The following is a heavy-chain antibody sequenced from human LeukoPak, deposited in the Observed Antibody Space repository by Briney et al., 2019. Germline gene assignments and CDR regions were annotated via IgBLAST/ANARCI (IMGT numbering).Heavy chain of an antibody. CDR2: INDSGSA. V-gene: IGHV4-34*01. CDR3: ARGPYRTNV. CDR1: GGSFSDYY. Sequence: SGTLSLTCAVSGGSFSDYYCSWFRLPPGKGLEWIEEINDSGSADYNPSLKSRVAISIDTSKSQSSLKLTSVTAADTAVYYCARGPYRTNVWGQGTTVTVSS. J-gene: IGHJ6*02.